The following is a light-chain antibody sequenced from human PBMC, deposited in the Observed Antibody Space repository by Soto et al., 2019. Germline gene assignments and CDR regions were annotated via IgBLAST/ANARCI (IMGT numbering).Light chain of an antibody. V-gene: IGLV2-14*01. J-gene: IGLJ2*01. CDR1: SSDIGGYNY. Sequence: QSALTQPASVSGSPGQSFTISCTGTSSDIGGYNYVSWYQLHPGKVPKLIIYDIINRPSGVSNRFSGSKSGNTASLTISGLQAEDEADYYCSSYTSTSALGVVFGGGTKLTVL. CDR2: DII. CDR3: SSYTSTSALGVV.